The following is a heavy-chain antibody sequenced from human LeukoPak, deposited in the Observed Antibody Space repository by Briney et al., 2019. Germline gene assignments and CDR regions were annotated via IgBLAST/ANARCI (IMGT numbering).Heavy chain of an antibody. V-gene: IGHV3-53*01. CDR3: ARERGRGRDSPWFDY. Sequence: GGSLRLSCAASGFIVSGDFMSWVRQAPGKGLEWVSVIYSDGSTYYADSVKGRFTTSRDNSKNTLDLQMTGLRAEDTAVYYCARERGRGRDSPWFDYWGQGTLVTVSS. CDR1: GFIVSGDF. D-gene: IGHD1-26*01. CDR2: IYSDGST. J-gene: IGHJ4*02.